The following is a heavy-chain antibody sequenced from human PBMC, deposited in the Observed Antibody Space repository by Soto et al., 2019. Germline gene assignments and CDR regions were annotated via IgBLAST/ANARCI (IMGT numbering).Heavy chain of an antibody. CDR2: IYHSGST. J-gene: IGHJ2*01. CDR1: GGSISSGGYS. CDR3: ARVLSSGSSAVYWYFDL. D-gene: IGHD3-22*01. Sequence: PSETLSLTCAVSGGSISSGGYSWSWIRQPPGKGLEWIGYIYHSGSTYYNPSLKSRVTISVDRSKNQFSLKLSSVTAADTAVYYCARVLSSGSSAVYWYFDLWGRGTLVTVSS. V-gene: IGHV4-30-2*01.